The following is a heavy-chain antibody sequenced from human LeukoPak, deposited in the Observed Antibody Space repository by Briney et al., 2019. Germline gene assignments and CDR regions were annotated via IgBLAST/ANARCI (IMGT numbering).Heavy chain of an antibody. V-gene: IGHV2-5*01. Sequence: SGPTLVNPTQPLTLTCTFSGFSLSAAGVGVGWIRQPPAKALEWLALIYSNDDKRYSPSLQRRLTIPKDTCKNQVVLTMTNLDPVDTATYYCAHANYFGDYPDYWGQGTLVTVSS. CDR1: GFSLSAAGVG. CDR2: IYSNDDK. CDR3: AHANYFGDYPDY. J-gene: IGHJ4*02. D-gene: IGHD4-17*01.